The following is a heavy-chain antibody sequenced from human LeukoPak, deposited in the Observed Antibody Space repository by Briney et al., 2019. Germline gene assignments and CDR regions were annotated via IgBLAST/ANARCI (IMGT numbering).Heavy chain of an antibody. CDR1: GFTFSSYG. CDR2: ISYDGSNK. J-gene: IGHJ4*02. V-gene: IGHV3-30*18. D-gene: IGHD4-17*01. CDR3: AKDRTASDY. Sequence: GGSLRLSCAASGFTFSSYGMHWVRQAPGKGLEWVAVISYDGSNKYYADSVKGRFTISRDNSKNTLYLQMNSLRAEDTAVYYCAKDRTASDYWGQGTLVTVSS.